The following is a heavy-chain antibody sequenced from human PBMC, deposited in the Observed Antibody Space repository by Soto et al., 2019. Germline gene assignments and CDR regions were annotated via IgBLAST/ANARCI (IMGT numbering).Heavy chain of an antibody. CDR3: ARDHPTPGIYFDY. Sequence: GGSLRLSCTASGFTFSSHWMSWFRQAPGKGLEWVAHINQDGSEKYYVDSVKGRFTISRDNAKNSLYLQMNSLRAEDTAVYYCARDHPTPGIYFDYWGQGTLVTVSS. V-gene: IGHV3-7*04. CDR1: GFTFSSHW. CDR2: INQDGSEK. D-gene: IGHD1-20*01. J-gene: IGHJ4*02.